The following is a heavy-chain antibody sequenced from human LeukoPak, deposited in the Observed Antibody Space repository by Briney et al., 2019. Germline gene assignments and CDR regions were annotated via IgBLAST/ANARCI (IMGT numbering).Heavy chain of an antibody. Sequence: PSETLSLTCTVSGGSISSGSYYWSWIRQHPGKGLEWIGYMYYGGSTYYNPSLKSRVTISVDTSKNQFSLKLSSVTAADTAVYYCARDSGYSYGPLDYWGQGTLVTVSS. CDR2: MYYGGST. V-gene: IGHV4-31*03. D-gene: IGHD5-18*01. CDR3: ARDSGYSYGPLDY. CDR1: GGSISSGSYY. J-gene: IGHJ4*02.